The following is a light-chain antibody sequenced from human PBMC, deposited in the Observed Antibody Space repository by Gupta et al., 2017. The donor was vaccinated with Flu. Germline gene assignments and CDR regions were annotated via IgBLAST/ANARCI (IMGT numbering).Light chain of an antibody. V-gene: IGLV2-18*02. Sequence: QSPLTQPPSLSGSPGQSVTLSCTGTSSAVGYYDRVSWYQQSPGTAPTLMIYEVSNRPPGVPDRFSGSKSGNTASLTISGLQAEDEADFYCSSYTTSYTYVFGTGTKVTVL. CDR3: SSYTTSYTYV. CDR1: SSAVGYYDR. J-gene: IGLJ1*01. CDR2: EVS.